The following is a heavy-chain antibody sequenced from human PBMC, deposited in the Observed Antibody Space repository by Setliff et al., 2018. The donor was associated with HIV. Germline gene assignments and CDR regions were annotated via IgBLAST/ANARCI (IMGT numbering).Heavy chain of an antibody. Sequence: KPSETLSLTCTVSGGSISSYYWSWIRQPPGKGLEWIGYIYYSGSTNYNPSLKSRVTISVDTSKNQFSLKLSSVIAADTAVYYSARIFGDQGYYYGMDVWGQGTTVTVSS. CDR3: ARIFGDQGYYYGMDV. CDR1: GGSISSYY. J-gene: IGHJ6*02. D-gene: IGHD3-3*01. CDR2: IYYSGST. V-gene: IGHV4-59*01.